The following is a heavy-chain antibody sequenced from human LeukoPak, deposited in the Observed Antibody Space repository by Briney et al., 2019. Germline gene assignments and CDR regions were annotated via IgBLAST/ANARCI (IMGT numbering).Heavy chain of an antibody. CDR3: TKAVGGGRDAHDI. J-gene: IGHJ3*02. V-gene: IGHV3-23*01. CDR1: RITFRHYA. D-gene: IGHD3-16*01. CDR2: IFDSGAPS. Sequence: SGGSLRLSCVASRITFRHYAMNWVRQSPGKGLEWVSSIFDSGAPSYYADSVKGRFTISRDNSRNTFYLQMENLRAEDSATYYCTKAVGGGRDAHDIWGQGTRVIVSS.